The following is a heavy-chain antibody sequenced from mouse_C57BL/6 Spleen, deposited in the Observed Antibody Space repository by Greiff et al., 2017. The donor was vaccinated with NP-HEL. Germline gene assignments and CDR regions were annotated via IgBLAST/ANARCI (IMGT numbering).Heavy chain of an antibody. CDR2: ISYDGSN. Sequence: DVKLVESGPGLVKPSQSLSLTCSVTGYSITSGYYWNWIRQFPGNKLEWMGYISYDGSNNYNPSLKNRISITRDTSKNQFFLKLNSVTTEDTATYYCARDAGTRFAYWGQGTLVTVSA. CDR1: GYSITSGYY. V-gene: IGHV3-6*01. J-gene: IGHJ3*01. CDR3: ARDAGTRFAY. D-gene: IGHD4-1*01.